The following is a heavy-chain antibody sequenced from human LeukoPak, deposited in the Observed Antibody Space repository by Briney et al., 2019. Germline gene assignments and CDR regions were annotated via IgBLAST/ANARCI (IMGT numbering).Heavy chain of an antibody. CDR2: ICTVGDT. Sequence: GGSLRLSCAASGFTFSSYSMNWVRQAPGKGLEWVSAICTVGDTYYPDSVKGRFTISRDDAEDSLYLQMDNLRAGDTAIYYCTREGRSSNWADWYFDLWGRGTLVTVSS. CDR3: TREGRSSNWADWYFDL. CDR1: GFTFSSYS. V-gene: IGHV3-13*01. J-gene: IGHJ2*01. D-gene: IGHD6-13*01.